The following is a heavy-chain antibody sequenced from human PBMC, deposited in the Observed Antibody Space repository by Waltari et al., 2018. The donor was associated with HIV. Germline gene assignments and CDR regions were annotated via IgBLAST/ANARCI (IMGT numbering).Heavy chain of an antibody. CDR2: IVSLGDAR. D-gene: IGHD3-10*01. CDR3: ARDPVRRDGYNFDH. V-gene: IGHV3-11*04. Sequence: QVQLVESGGGLVTPGGSLRLSCAGSGFILSDYYMGWIRQAPGKGLGWVLLIVSLGDARCYADSVKGRFTISRDNARNSLYLQMNSLRVEDTAVYYCARDPVRRDGYNFDHWGQGVPVTVSS. CDR1: GFILSDYY. J-gene: IGHJ5*02.